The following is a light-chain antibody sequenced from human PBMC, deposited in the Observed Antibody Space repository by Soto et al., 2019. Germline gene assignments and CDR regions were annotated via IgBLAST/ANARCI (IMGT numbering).Light chain of an antibody. CDR1: QSVSSSY. Sequence: IVFTQSPCTLSLSPGERATLSCRASQSVSSSYLAWYQQKPGQAPRLLIYGASSRATGIPDRFSGSGSGTDFTLTISRLEPEDFAVYYCQQYNNWPSMYTFGQGTKVDIK. CDR3: QQYNNWPSMYT. J-gene: IGKJ2*01. V-gene: IGKV3-20*01. CDR2: GAS.